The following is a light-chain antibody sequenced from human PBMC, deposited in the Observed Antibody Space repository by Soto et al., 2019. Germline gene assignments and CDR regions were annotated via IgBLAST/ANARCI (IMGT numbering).Light chain of an antibody. J-gene: IGKJ3*01. V-gene: IGKV3-11*01. Sequence: EILLPQSPAIVSLSPGERATLSCRASQSVNNFFAWYQQKPGQAPRLLIYDASYRAPGIPARFSGSGSGTDFTLTISSLEAEDSAVYYCQQRGSWPATFGPGTKVDI. CDR2: DAS. CDR3: QQRGSWPAT. CDR1: QSVNNF.